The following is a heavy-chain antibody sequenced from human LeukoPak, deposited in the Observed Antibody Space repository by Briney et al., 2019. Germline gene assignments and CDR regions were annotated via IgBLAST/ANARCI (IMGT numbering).Heavy chain of an antibody. J-gene: IGHJ2*01. CDR3: SRGVNPGPNWYFDL. Sequence: GRSLRLSCAASGFTFSSYAMHWVRQAPGKGLEWVAVISYDGSNKYYADSVKGRFTISRDNSKNTLYLQMNSLRAEDTAVYYCSRGVNPGPNWYFDLWGRGTLVTVSS. CDR1: GFTFSSYA. D-gene: IGHD3-16*01. V-gene: IGHV3-30-3*01. CDR2: ISYDGSNK.